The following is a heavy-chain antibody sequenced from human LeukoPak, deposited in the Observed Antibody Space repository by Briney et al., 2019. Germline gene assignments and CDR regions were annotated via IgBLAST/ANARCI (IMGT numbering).Heavy chain of an antibody. D-gene: IGHD3-16*01. Sequence: QSGGSLRLSCAASGFTVSSNYMSWVRQAPGKRLEWVANIKEDGSKKFYVDSVKGRFTISRDNAKNSLFLQMNSLRAEDTAMYYCVRDGRGGYLDNWGQGTLVTVSS. CDR2: IKEDGSKK. CDR1: GFTVSSNY. J-gene: IGHJ4*02. CDR3: VRDGRGGYLDN. V-gene: IGHV3-7*01.